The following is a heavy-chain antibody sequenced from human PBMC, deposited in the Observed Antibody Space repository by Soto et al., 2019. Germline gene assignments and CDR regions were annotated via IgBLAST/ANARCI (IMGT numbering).Heavy chain of an antibody. V-gene: IGHV3-30*18. CDR2: ISSDGSNK. CDR3: AKDVYTDGSADC. D-gene: IGHD5-18*01. Sequence: QVQLVESGGGVVQPGRSLRLSCAASGFTFSNYGMHWVRQAPGKGLEWVALISSDGSNKYYADSVKGRFTISRDNSKNTLYLQMNSLRAEDTAVYYCAKDVYTDGSADCWGQGPLVTVSS. J-gene: IGHJ4*02. CDR1: GFTFSNYG.